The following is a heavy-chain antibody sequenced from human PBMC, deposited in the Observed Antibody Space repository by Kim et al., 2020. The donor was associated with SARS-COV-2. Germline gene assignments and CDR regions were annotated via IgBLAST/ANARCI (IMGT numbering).Heavy chain of an antibody. D-gene: IGHD3-9*01. CDR2: ST. CDR3: VKMDWYYGDY. Sequence: STYYADSVKGRFTIARDNSKNTLYLQMSSLRAEDTAVYYCVKMDWYYGDYWGQGTLVTVSS. V-gene: IGHV3-64D*09. J-gene: IGHJ4*02.